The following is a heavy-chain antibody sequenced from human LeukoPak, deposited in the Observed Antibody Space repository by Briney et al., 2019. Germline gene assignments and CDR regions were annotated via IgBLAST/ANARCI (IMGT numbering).Heavy chain of an antibody. D-gene: IGHD3-3*01. CDR2: INPNSGGT. Sequence: ASVKVSCKASGYTFTGYYLHWVRQAPGQGLEWMGWINPNSGGTNYAQKFQGRVTMPRDTSISTAYMELSRLRSDDTAVYYCAKSRYYDFLSGYNGGVDYWGQGTLVTVSS. J-gene: IGHJ4*02. CDR1: GYTFTGYY. CDR3: AKSRYYDFLSGYNGGVDY. V-gene: IGHV1-2*02.